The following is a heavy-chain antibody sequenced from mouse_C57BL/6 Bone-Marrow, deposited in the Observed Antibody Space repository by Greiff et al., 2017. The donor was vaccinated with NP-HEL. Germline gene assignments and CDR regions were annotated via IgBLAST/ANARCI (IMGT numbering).Heavy chain of an antibody. J-gene: IGHJ2*01. CDR3: AREGTTVVAGDY. V-gene: IGHV1-69*01. Sequence: VQLQQPGAELVMPGASVKLSCKASGYTFTSYWMHWVKQRPGQGLEWIGEIDPSDSYTNYNQKFKGKSTLTVDKSSSTAYMQLSSLTSEDSAVYYCAREGTTVVAGDYWGQGTTLTVSS. D-gene: IGHD1-1*01. CDR2: IDPSDSYT. CDR1: GYTFTSYW.